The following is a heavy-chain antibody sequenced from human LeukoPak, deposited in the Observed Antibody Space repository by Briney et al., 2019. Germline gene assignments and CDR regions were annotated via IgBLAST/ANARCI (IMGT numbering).Heavy chain of an antibody. D-gene: IGHD6-13*01. CDR1: GFAVNTKF. V-gene: IGHV3-53*01. CDR3: AKDEAAAGGGLDY. J-gene: IGHJ4*02. Sequence: PGGSLRLSCAASGFAVNTKFMNWVRQAPGQVLEWVSVIYSGGLTYYADSVKGRFSIFRDNSKNTVYLQMNSLSAEDTAVYYCAKDEAAAGGGLDYWGQGTLVIVSS. CDR2: IYSGGLT.